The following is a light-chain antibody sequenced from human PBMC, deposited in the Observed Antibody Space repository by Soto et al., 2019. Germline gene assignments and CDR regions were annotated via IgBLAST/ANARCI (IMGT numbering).Light chain of an antibody. J-gene: IGKJ2*01. CDR1: QSVTSN. V-gene: IGKV3-15*01. Sequence: EIVMTQSPATLSVSPGERATLSCRASQSVTSNLAWYQQKPGQAPRLLIYGASTRATGVPARFSGSGSGTEFTLTISSLQSEHFAVYYCQQYGSSPYTFGQGTKLEIK. CDR3: QQYGSSPYT. CDR2: GAS.